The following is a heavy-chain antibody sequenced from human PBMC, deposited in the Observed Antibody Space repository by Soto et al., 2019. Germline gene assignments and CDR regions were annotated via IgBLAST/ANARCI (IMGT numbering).Heavy chain of an antibody. D-gene: IGHD5-18*01. CDR1: GGSISSGGYY. CDR2: IYYSGST. CDR3: ARGDTAMIFDY. J-gene: IGHJ4*02. Sequence: PSETLSLTCTVSGGSISSGGYYWSWIRQHPGKGLEWIGYIYYSGSTYYNPSLKSRVTISVDTSKNQFSLKLSSVTAADTAVYYCARGDTAMIFDYWGQGTLVTVSS. V-gene: IGHV4-31*03.